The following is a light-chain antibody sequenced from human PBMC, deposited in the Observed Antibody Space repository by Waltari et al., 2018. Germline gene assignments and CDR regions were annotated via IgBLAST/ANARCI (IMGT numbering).Light chain of an antibody. CDR3: QQPPGT. J-gene: IGKJ4*01. CDR2: AAS. Sequence: DIQMTQSPSSLSASVGDRVTITCRASQGIRNDLAWYQQKSGKAPKLLIFAASTLQSGVPSRFSGSGSGTEFTLTISSLQPEDLATYYCQQPPGTFGGGTKVEIK. V-gene: IGKV1-17*01. CDR1: QGIRND.